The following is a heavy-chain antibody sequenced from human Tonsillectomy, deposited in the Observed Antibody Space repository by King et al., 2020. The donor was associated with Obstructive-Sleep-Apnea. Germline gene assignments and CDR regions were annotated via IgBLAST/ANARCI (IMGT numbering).Heavy chain of an antibody. D-gene: IGHD7-27*01. Sequence: VQLVESGGGVVQPGRSLRLSCAASGFTFSSYAMHWVRQAPGKGLEWVAVISYDGSNKYYADSVKGRFTISRDNSKNTLYLQMNSLRAEDTAVYCCARSIANWVSFDYWGQGTLVTVSS. V-gene: IGHV3-30*04. CDR3: ARSIANWVSFDY. CDR2: ISYDGSNK. J-gene: IGHJ4*02. CDR1: GFTFSSYA.